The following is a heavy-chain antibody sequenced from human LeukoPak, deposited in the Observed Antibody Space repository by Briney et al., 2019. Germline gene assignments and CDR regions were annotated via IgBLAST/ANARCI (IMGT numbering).Heavy chain of an antibody. V-gene: IGHV4-59*01. CDR3: ARVGSGWTYYYYYMDV. J-gene: IGHJ6*03. CDR1: GGSISSYY. D-gene: IGHD6-19*01. Sequence: SETLSLTCTVSGGSISSYYWSWIRQPPGKGLEWIGYIYYSGSTNYNPSLKSRVTISVDTSKNQFFLKLSSVTAADTAVYYCARVGSGWTYYYYYMDVWGKGTTVTVSS. CDR2: IYYSGST.